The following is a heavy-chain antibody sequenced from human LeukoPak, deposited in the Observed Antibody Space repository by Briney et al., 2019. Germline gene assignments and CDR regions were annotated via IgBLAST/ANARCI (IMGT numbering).Heavy chain of an antibody. CDR2: ISFDGANT. V-gene: IGHV3-30*04. CDR1: GFTLSTYA. J-gene: IGHJ6*03. D-gene: IGHD2-2*01. CDR3: ARGQGYESYYYMDV. Sequence: GGSLRLSCAASGFTLSTYAIHWVRQAPGKGLEWVAVISFDGANTFHADSVKGRFTISRDNSNNTVYLQMNNLRPEDTAVFYCARGQGYESYYYMDVWGKGTTVSVSS.